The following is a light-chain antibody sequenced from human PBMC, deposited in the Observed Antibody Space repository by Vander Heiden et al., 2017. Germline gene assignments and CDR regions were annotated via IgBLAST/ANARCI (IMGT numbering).Light chain of an antibody. CDR2: GAS. CDR1: PSVSSDY. CDR3: QQYGSSVSWT. J-gene: IGKJ1*01. Sequence: DIVLTQSPGTLSLSPGERATLSCRASPSVSSDYLAWYQQKPGQAPRLLIYGASSRATGIPDRFSGSGYGTDFTLTISRREPEDFAVYYCQQYGSSVSWTFGQGTKVEIK. V-gene: IGKV3-20*01.